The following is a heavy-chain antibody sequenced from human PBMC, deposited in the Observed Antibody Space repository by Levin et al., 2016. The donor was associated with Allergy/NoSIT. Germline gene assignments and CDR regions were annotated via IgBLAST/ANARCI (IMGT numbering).Heavy chain of an antibody. CDR3: ARDRDYGSGSYHGY. V-gene: IGHV1-46*01. D-gene: IGHD3-10*01. Sequence: WVRQAPGQGLEWMGIINPSGGSTSYAQKFQGRVTMTRDTSTSTVYMELSSLRSEDTAVYYCARDRDYGSGSYHGYWGPGNPWSPSPQ. CDR2: INPSGGST. J-gene: IGHJ4*03.